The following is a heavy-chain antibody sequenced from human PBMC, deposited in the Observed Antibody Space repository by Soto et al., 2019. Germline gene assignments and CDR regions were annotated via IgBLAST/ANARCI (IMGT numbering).Heavy chain of an antibody. D-gene: IGHD5-18*01. CDR2: ISSSSSYI. J-gene: IGHJ4*02. CDR3: ARGSQLWLQSPFDY. Sequence: GGSLRLSCAASGFTFSSYSMNCVRQAPGKGLEWVSSISSSSSYIYYADSVKGRFTISRDNAKNSLYLQMNSLRAEDTAVYYCARGSQLWLQSPFDYWGQGTLVTVSS. V-gene: IGHV3-21*01. CDR1: GFTFSSYS.